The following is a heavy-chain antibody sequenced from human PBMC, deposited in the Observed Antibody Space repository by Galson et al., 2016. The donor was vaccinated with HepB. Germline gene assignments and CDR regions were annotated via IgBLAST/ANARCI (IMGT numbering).Heavy chain of an antibody. CDR2: IYPGDSDT. J-gene: IGHJ6*02. D-gene: IGHD4-17*01. Sequence: QSGAEVKKPGESLKISCKGSGYTFTSYWIGWVRQMPGKGLEWMGIIYPGDSDTRYSPSFQGQVTISADRSISTAYLQWSSLRADDTAVYFCARAFYGDYEVYYGMDVWGQGTMVTVSS. CDR1: GYTFTSYW. CDR3: ARAFYGDYEVYYGMDV. V-gene: IGHV5-51*01.